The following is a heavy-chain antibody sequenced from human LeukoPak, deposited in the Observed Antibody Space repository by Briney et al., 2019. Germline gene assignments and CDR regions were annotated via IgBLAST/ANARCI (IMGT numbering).Heavy chain of an antibody. Sequence: ASVKVSCKASGYPFIGYYMHWVRQAPGQGLEWMGWINPNSGGTNYAQKFQGRVTMTRDTSISTAYMELSRLRSDDTAVYYCARERTAARNWFDPWGQGTLVTVSS. J-gene: IGHJ5*02. CDR3: ARERTAARNWFDP. V-gene: IGHV1-2*02. CDR1: GYPFIGYY. D-gene: IGHD6-6*01. CDR2: INPNSGGT.